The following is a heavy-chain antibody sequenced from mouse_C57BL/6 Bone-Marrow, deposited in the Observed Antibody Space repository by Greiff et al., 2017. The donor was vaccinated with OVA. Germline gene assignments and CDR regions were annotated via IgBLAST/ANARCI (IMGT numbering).Heavy chain of an antibody. J-gene: IGHJ1*03. V-gene: IGHV1-53*01. CDR2: INPSNGGN. CDR3: ARFRWLQINWYIDF. Sequence: QVQLQQPGTELVKPGASVKLSCKASGYTFTSYWMHWVKQRPGQGLEWMGNINPSNGGNNYNEKFKSKVTLTVDKSTNTSYMQLINLTSEDTAVYYCARFRWLQINWYIDFWGTGTTVTVSS. CDR1: GYTFTSYW. D-gene: IGHD2-3*01.